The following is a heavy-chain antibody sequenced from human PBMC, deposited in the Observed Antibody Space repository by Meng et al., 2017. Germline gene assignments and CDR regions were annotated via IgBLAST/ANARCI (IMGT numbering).Heavy chain of an antibody. V-gene: IGHV4-34*01. J-gene: IGHJ6*02. CDR2: INHSGST. CDR1: GGSFSGYY. Sequence: SETLSLTCAVYGGSFSGYYWSWIRQPPGKGLEWIGKINHSGSTNYNPSLKSRVTISVDTSKNQFSLKLSSVTAADTAGYYCARGNRYSGSYYYYGMDVWGQGTTVTVSS. D-gene: IGHD1-26*01. CDR3: ARGNRYSGSYYYYGMDV.